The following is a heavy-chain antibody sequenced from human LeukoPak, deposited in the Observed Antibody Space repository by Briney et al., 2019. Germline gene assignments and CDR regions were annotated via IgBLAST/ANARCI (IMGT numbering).Heavy chain of an antibody. CDR1: IRPVSRGSYY. CDR3: ARVVSSSWKPNYYYYMDV. J-gene: IGHJ6*03. CDR2: IYYSGST. D-gene: IGHD6-13*01. V-gene: IGHV4-61*01. Sequence: PSEPLSLTCTVSIRPVSRGSYYWRWIRQPPGKGLERIGHIYYSGSTNYNPSLKSRVTISVDTSKNQFSLKLSSVTAADTAVYYCARVVSSSWKPNYYYYMDVWGKGTTVTVSS.